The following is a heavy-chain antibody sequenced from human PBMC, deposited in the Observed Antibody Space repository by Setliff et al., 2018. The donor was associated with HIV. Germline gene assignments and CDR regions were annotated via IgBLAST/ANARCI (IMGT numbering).Heavy chain of an antibody. Sequence: SVKVSCKASGGTFINSAFNWVRQAPGQGLEWMGSIIPIFGTGNYAQKFQGRVTITRDTSASTAYMELSSLRSEDTAVYYCARDPRGAPYFDYWGNGTVVTVSS. CDR2: IIPIFGTG. CDR1: GGTFINSA. D-gene: IGHD1-26*01. V-gene: IGHV1-69*05. J-gene: IGHJ4*01. CDR3: ARDPRGAPYFDY.